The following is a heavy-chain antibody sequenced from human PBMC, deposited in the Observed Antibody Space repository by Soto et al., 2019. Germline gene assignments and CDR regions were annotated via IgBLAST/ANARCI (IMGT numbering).Heavy chain of an antibody. CDR2: ISYDGSNK. V-gene: IGHV3-30-3*01. CDR1: GFTFSSYA. J-gene: IGHJ4*02. CDR3: ARGGDDLPFDY. Sequence: GGSLRLSCAASGFTFSSYAMHWVRQAPGKGLEWVAVISYDGSNKYYADSVKGRFTISRDNSKNTLYLQMNSLRAEDTAVYYCARGGDDLPFDYWGQGTLVTVSS.